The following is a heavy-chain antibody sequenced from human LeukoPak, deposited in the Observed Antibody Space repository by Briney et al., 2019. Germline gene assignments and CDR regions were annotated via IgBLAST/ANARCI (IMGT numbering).Heavy chain of an antibody. CDR3: ARDYYDSSGYYYFDY. V-gene: IGHV3-21*01. CDR2: ISGSTI. D-gene: IGHD3-22*01. J-gene: IGHJ4*02. Sequence: GGSLRLSCAASGFTFSSYSMNWVRQAPGKGLEWVSSISGSTIYYADSVKGRFTISRDNAKNSLYLQMNSLRAEDTAVYYCARDYYDSSGYYYFDYWGQGTLVTVSS. CDR1: GFTFSSYS.